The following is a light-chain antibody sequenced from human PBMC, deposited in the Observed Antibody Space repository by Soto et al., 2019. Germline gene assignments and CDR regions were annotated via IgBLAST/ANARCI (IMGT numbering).Light chain of an antibody. CDR2: DAS. CDR3: QQRSNWLT. J-gene: IGKJ4*01. CDR1: QSVSSY. V-gene: IGKV3-11*01. Sequence: EIVLTQSPATLSLSPGERATLSCRASQSVSSYLAWYQQKPGQAPRLLIYDASSRATGIPARFSGSGSGTDFTLTISSLEPEDFVVYYCQQRSNWLTFGGGTKVEIK.